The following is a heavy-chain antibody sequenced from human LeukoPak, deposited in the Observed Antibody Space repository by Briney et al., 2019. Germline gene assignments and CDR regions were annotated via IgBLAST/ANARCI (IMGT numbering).Heavy chain of an antibody. D-gene: IGHD5-24*01. J-gene: IGHJ4*02. Sequence: SETLSLTCTVSGESTSGFYWNWIRQPPGKGLEWIGYIYYSGSTNYNPSLKSRVTISVDTSKNQFSLKLSSVTAADTAVYYCARLAGDGQDLDYWGQGTLVTVSS. CDR1: GESTSGFY. CDR3: ARLAGDGQDLDY. V-gene: IGHV4-59*08. CDR2: IYYSGST.